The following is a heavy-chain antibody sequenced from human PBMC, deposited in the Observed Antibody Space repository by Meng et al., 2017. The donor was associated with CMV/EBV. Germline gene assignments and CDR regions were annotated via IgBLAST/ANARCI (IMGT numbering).Heavy chain of an antibody. Sequence: GGSLRLSCAASGFTFSSYSMNWVRQAPGKGLEWVSSIGSSSSYIYYADSLKGRFTISRDNAKNSLYLQMNSLRAEDTALYYCARYRQWPSPGGWFDAWGQGTLVTVSS. V-gene: IGHV3-21*01. CDR3: ARYRQWPSPGGWFDA. J-gene: IGHJ5*02. CDR2: IGSSSSYI. CDR1: GFTFSSYS. D-gene: IGHD6-19*01.